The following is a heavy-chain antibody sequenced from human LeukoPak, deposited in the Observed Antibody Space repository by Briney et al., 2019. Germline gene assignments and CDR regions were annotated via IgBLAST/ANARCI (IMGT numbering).Heavy chain of an antibody. CDR1: GFTFSSYS. CDR3: EKDKRGYYDSSGYCFDY. D-gene: IGHD3-22*01. J-gene: IGHJ4*02. Sequence: PGGSLRLSCAASGFTFSSYSMNWVRQAPGKGLEWVSSISSSSSYIYYADSVKGRFTISRDNAKNSLYLQMNSLRAEDTAVYYCEKDKRGYYDSSGYCFDYWGQGTLVTVSS. CDR2: ISSSSSYI. V-gene: IGHV3-21*01.